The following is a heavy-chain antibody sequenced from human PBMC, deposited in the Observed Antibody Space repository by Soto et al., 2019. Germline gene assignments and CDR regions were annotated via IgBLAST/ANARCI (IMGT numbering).Heavy chain of an antibody. CDR1: GFTFSSYW. CDR3: ARGARIFYYFDS. D-gene: IGHD3-3*01. Sequence: EVQLVESGGGLVQPGGSQRFSCAASGFTFSSYWMHWVRQAPGKGLVWVSRINGDGSSTNYADSVKGRFTISRDNDKNTLYLQMNSLRAEDTVVYYCARGARIFYYFDSWGRGALVIFSS. CDR2: INGDGSST. V-gene: IGHV3-74*01. J-gene: IGHJ4*02.